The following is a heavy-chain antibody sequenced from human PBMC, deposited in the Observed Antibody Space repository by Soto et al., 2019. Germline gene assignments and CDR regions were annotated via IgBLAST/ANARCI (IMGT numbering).Heavy chain of an antibody. D-gene: IGHD1-26*01. CDR1: GYTFTGYY. CDR2: INPNSGGT. V-gene: IGHV1-2*02. J-gene: IGHJ6*02. CDR3: ARDWVVGATISYYYYGMDV. Sequence: ASVKVSCKASGYTFTGYYMHWVRQAPGQGLGWMGWINPNSGGTNYAQKFQGRVTMTRDTSISTAYMELSRLRSDDTAVYYCARDWVVGATISYYYYGMDVWGQGTTVTVSS.